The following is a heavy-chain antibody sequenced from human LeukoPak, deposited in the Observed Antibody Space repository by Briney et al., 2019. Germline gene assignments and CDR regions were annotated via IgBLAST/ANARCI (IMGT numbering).Heavy chain of an antibody. J-gene: IGHJ4*02. V-gene: IGHV3-53*01. CDR1: GFSFSNYN. CDR2: IYGGGDT. CDR3: ARDDEGPPGFDY. Sequence: GGSLRLSCAASGFSFSNYNINWVRQAPGKGLEWVSVIYGGGDTYYADSVKGRFTISRDNSKNTLYLQMNSLRADDAAVYYCARDDEGPPGFDYWGQGTLVTVSS.